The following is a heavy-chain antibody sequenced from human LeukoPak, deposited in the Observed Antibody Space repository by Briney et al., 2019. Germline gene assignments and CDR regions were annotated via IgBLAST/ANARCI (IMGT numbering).Heavy chain of an antibody. J-gene: IGHJ5*02. CDR1: GYTFTSYD. D-gene: IGHD2-2*02. CDR3: ARTRGYCSSTSCYISWFDP. Sequence: GASVKVSCKASGYTFTSYDINWVRQAAGQGLEWMGWMNPNSGNTGYAQKFQGRVTMTRNTSISTAYMELSSLRSEDTAVYYCARTRGYCSSTSCYISWFDPWGQGTLVTVSS. CDR2: MNPNSGNT. V-gene: IGHV1-8*01.